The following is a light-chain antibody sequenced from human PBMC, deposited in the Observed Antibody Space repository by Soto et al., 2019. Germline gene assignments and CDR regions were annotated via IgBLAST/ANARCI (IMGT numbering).Light chain of an antibody. V-gene: IGKV3-11*01. Sequence: EVVLTQSPTTLSLSPGDRATLSCRASQSVSSYLAWYQHEPGQAPRLIIYDACQRAAGLPARFSGSGSGTDFTRTISSLVPDDFEFYYCRQTRMWVTFGGGTTVASK. CDR1: QSVSSY. J-gene: IGKJ4*01. CDR2: DAC. CDR3: RQTRMWVT.